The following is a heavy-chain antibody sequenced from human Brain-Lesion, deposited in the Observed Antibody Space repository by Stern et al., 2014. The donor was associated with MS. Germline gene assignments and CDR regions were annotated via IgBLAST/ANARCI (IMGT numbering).Heavy chain of an antibody. CDR2: IFNSGST. D-gene: IGHD2-2*01. J-gene: IGHJ6*02. CDR3: ARGRVVPGFQYYATDV. Sequence: QVQLVESGPGLVKPSQTLSLSCTVSGGSISSGGYYWSWIRQPAGKGLEWIGRIFNSGSTSYNPPLQSPVTISIDTSKTQFSLRLNSMTAADTAVYYCARGRVVPGFQYYATDVWGQGTTVIVSS. V-gene: IGHV4-61*02. CDR1: GGSISSGGYY.